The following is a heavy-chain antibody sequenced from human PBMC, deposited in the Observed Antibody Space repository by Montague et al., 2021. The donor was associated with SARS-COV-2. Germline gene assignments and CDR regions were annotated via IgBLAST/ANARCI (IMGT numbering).Heavy chain of an antibody. J-gene: IGHJ4*02. CDR3: ARGHIFGPGARGFED. CDR1: GGLSSTDPSNSDF. V-gene: IGHV4-61*03. D-gene: IGHD1-26*01. CDR2: IHYNGYT. Sequence: SETLSLTCTVSGGLSSTDPSNSDFWRWIRQTPGKELEWIGWIHYNGYTNYNPSLKSRVTISIDTSKRYFSLRLNFLTATDTAVYCCARGHIFGPGARGFEDWGQGTLVTVAS.